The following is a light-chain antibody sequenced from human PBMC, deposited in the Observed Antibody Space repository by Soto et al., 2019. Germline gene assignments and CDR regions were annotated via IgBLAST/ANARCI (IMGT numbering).Light chain of an antibody. CDR2: DAS. J-gene: IGKJ1*01. CDR1: QTITSG. V-gene: IGKV1-5*01. Sequence: DTHLNQPPSTLTASIGDRVTLPFRASQTITSGMAWYQQKPGKAPKLLIYDASTLESGVPSRFSGSGSGTEFTLTISSLQPDDFATYYCQHEYSYSGAFGQGTKVDIK. CDR3: QHEYSYSGA.